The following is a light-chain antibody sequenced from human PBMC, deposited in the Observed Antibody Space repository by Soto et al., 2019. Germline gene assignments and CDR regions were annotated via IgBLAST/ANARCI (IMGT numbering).Light chain of an antibody. CDR1: QSISVH. Sequence: DIQMTQSPSSLFASVGDTVTITCRASQSISVHLNWYQQKPGKVPNLLIYAASNLQSGVPSRFSGSGSETDFALTISSLQPEDFATYYCQQSYITPYTFGQGTKLEIK. CDR3: QQSYITPYT. V-gene: IGKV1-39*01. CDR2: AAS. J-gene: IGKJ2*01.